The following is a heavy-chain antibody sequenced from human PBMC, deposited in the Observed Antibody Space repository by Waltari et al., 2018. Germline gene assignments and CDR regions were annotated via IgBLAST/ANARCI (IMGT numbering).Heavy chain of an antibody. D-gene: IGHD2-21*01. V-gene: IGHV3-74*01. CDR2: IKSDGSGA. Sequence: EVQLVESGGGLIQPGGSLRLSCEASGFAFRSYWMHWVRHSPGEGLVWVARIKSDGSGAGYADSVKGRFIISRDNAKDTLYLQMNSLKVEDTAMYYCARDDSLWPHYFDHWGQGTLVTVSS. CDR3: ARDDSLWPHYFDH. J-gene: IGHJ4*02. CDR1: GFAFRSYW.